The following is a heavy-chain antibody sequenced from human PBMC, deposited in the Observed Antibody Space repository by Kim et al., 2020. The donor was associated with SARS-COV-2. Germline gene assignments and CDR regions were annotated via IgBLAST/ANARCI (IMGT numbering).Heavy chain of an antibody. CDR3: AGGSFFAGSEGLFDL. D-gene: IGHD3-10*01. V-gene: IGHV4-34*01. Sequence: PAPQSRITISVDTSKNQFSLKLSSVTAADTAVYYCAGGSFFAGSEGLFDLWGRGTLVTVSS. J-gene: IGHJ2*01.